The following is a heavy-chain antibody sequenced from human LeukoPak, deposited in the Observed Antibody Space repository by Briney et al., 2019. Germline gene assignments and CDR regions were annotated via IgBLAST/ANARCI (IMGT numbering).Heavy chain of an antibody. J-gene: IGHJ4*02. D-gene: IGHD3-22*01. CDR2: IKQDGSEK. Sequence: GGSLRLSCAASGFTFSSYWMSWVRQAPGKGLEWVANIKQDGSEKYYVDSVKGRFTISRDNAKNSLYLQMNSLRAEDTAVYYCAREYYDSSGYSFDYWGQGTLVTVSS. V-gene: IGHV3-7*01. CDR3: AREYYDSSGYSFDY. CDR1: GFTFSSYW.